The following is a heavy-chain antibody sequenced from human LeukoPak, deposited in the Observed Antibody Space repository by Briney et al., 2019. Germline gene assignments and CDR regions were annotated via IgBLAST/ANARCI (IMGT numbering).Heavy chain of an antibody. CDR3: ARPQNGYCSSTSCYAFDI. V-gene: IGHV4-4*09. D-gene: IGHD2-2*01. CDR1: GGSISSYY. Sequence: SETLSLTCTVSGGSISSYYWSWIRQPPGKGLEWIGYIYTSGSTNYNPSLKSRVTISVDTSKNQFSLKLSSVTAADTAVYYRARPQNGYCSSTSCYAFDIWGQGTMVTVSS. CDR2: IYTSGST. J-gene: IGHJ3*02.